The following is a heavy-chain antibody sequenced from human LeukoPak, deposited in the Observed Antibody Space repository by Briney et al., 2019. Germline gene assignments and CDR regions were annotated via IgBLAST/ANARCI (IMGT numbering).Heavy chain of an antibody. J-gene: IGHJ6*04. D-gene: IGHD3-10*02. Sequence: GGSLRLSCVASGFTFSRYWMHWVRQAPGKGLVWVSRINSDGRSTNYADSVKGRFTISRDNAKNSLYLQMNSLRAEDTAVYYCAVLGITMIGGVWGKGTTVTISS. CDR1: GFTFSRYW. V-gene: IGHV3-74*01. CDR3: AVLGITMIGGV. CDR2: INSDGRST.